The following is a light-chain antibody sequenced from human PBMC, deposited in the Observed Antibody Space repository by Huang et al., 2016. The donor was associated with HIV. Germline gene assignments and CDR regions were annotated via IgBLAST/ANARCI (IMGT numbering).Light chain of an antibody. V-gene: IGKV1-8*01. J-gene: IGKJ1*01. CDR2: SAS. Sequence: AIRITQSPSSLSASTGDRVTITCRASQDISSYLAWYQQKPGKAPNLLIYSASTLQSGVPSRFSGSGSGTDFTLTISCLQSEDFATYYCQQYYNYPQTFGQGTKVEIK. CDR1: QDISSY. CDR3: QQYYNYPQT.